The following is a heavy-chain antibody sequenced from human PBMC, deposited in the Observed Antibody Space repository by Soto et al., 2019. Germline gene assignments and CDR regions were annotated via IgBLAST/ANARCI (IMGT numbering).Heavy chain of an antibody. Sequence: PSETLSLTCTVSGDSITSGVHYWSWIRQLPGKGLEWIGYIFYSGPTYYNPSLKSRVAISVDTSKNQFSLKLNSVTAADTAVYYCARDRVMLTFGGASEEWGIDSWGPETLVTVSS. CDR1: GDSITSGVHY. CDR2: IFYSGPT. J-gene: IGHJ4*02. D-gene: IGHD3-16*01. CDR3: ARDRVMLTFGGASEEWGIDS. V-gene: IGHV4-31*03.